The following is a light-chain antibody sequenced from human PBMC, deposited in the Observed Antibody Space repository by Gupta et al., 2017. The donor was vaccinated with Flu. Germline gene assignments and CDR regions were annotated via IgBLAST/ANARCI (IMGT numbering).Light chain of an antibody. Sequence: RAVTISCTGTSSDVGGYNYVSWFQQHPGKAPKLMIYDVSKRPSGVPHRFSGSKSGNTASLTISGLQAEDEADYYCCSYAGAYTWVFGGGTKLTVL. V-gene: IGLV2-11*01. CDR3: CSYAGAYTWV. J-gene: IGLJ2*01. CDR1: SSDVGGYNY. CDR2: DVS.